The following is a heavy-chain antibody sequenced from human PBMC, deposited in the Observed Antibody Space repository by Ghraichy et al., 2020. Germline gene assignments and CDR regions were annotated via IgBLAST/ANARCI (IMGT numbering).Heavy chain of an antibody. CDR2: ISAYNGNT. D-gene: IGHD4-17*01. Sequence: ASVKVSCKASGYTFTSYGISWVRQAPGQGLEWMGWISAYNGNTNYAQKLQGRVTMTTDTSTSTAYMELRSLRSDDTAVYYCARVPNDYGDHGWFDPWGQGTLVTVSS. J-gene: IGHJ5*02. CDR3: ARVPNDYGDHGWFDP. CDR1: GYTFTSYG. V-gene: IGHV1-18*01.